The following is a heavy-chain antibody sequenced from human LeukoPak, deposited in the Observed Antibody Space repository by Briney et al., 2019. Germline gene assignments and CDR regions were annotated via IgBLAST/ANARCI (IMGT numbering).Heavy chain of an antibody. D-gene: IGHD1-26*01. Sequence: GGSLSLSCAASGFTFSSYAMHWVRQAPGKGLEWVAVISYDGSNKYYADSVKGRFTISRDNSKNTLYLQMNSLRAEDTAVYYCAKESPKWELLSLNYWGQGTLVTVSS. CDR2: ISYDGSNK. CDR3: AKESPKWELLSLNY. J-gene: IGHJ4*02. CDR1: GFTFSSYA. V-gene: IGHV3-30-3*02.